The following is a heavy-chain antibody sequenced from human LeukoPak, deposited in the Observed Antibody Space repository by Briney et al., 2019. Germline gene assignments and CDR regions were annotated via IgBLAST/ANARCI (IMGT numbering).Heavy chain of an antibody. D-gene: IGHD3-22*01. CDR1: GFTFSSYA. CDR3: ARDKDNYYDSSGYYSALDY. CDR2: ISYDGSNK. V-gene: IGHV3-30-3*01. J-gene: IGHJ4*02. Sequence: GGSLRLSCAASGFTFSSYAMHWVRQAPGKGLEWVAVISYDGSNKYYADSVKGRFTISRDNSKNTLYLQMNSLRAEDTAVYYCARDKDNYYDSSGYYSALDYWGQGTLVTVSS.